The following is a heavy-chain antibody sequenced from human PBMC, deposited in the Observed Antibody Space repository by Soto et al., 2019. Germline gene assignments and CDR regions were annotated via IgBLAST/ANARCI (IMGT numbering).Heavy chain of an antibody. CDR1: GYSISSGYY. CDR2: TYHSGST. Sequence: PSETLSLTCAVSGYSISSGYYWGCIRQPPGKGLEWIGSTYHSGSTYYNPSLKSRVTISVDTSKNQFSLKLSSVTAADTAVYYCARAGPILRYFDWRYYFDYWGQGTLVTVSS. CDR3: ARAGPILRYFDWRYYFDY. D-gene: IGHD3-9*01. V-gene: IGHV4-38-2*01. J-gene: IGHJ4*02.